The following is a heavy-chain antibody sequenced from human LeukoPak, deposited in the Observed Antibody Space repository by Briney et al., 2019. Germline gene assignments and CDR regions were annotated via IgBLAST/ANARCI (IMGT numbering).Heavy chain of an antibody. CDR3: ARGWGSGSLYFDY. D-gene: IGHD3-10*01. V-gene: IGHV3-30*14. Sequence: PGGSLRLSCADSGFTFSTYAMHWVRQAPGKGLEWVAVISYDGSNEYYADSVKGRFTISRDNSKNTLYLQMNSLRAEDTAVYYCARGWGSGSLYFDYWGQGTLVTVSS. J-gene: IGHJ4*02. CDR1: GFTFSTYA. CDR2: ISYDGSNE.